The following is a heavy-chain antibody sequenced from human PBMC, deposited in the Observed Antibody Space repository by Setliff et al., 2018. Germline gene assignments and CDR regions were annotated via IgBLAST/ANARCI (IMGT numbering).Heavy chain of an antibody. CDR1: GGSLSGSLRGYAVF. CDR3: ARHVGTRSRGYNYYYYFMDV. D-gene: IGHD3-10*01. J-gene: IGHJ6*03. CDR2: VYYNGDS. Sequence: PSETLSLTCTVSGGSLSGSLRGYAVFWGWIRQSPGKELEWIGSVYYNGDSYYNPSLKSRVTMSVDTSRNQFSLHLISVTAADTAVYYCARHVGTRSRGYNYYYYFMDVWGKGTTVTVSS. V-gene: IGHV4-39*01.